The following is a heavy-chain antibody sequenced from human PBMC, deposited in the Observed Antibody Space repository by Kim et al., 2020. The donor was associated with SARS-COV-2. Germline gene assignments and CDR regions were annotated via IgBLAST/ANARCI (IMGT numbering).Heavy chain of an antibody. Sequence: GGSLRLSCVASGVSFNNAWMSWVRQAPGKGLEWVGRIISEAAGGTTAYAAPVRGRFTISRDDSAKTAYLEMDRLKIEDTAVYYCTTDPGDAFGPGFWGQGTPVTVSS. D-gene: IGHD2-21*01. V-gene: IGHV3-15*01. J-gene: IGHJ4*02. CDR1: GVSFNNAW. CDR2: IISEAAGGTT. CDR3: TTDPGDAFGPGF.